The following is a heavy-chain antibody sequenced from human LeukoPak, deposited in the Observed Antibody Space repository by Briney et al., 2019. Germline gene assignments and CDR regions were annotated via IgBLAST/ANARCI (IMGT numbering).Heavy chain of an antibody. V-gene: IGHV3-15*01. CDR1: GFTFSNAW. D-gene: IGHD2-2*01. CDR3: TTGTPPGYCSSTSCYRGDAFDI. J-gene: IGHJ3*02. CDR2: IKSKTDGGTT. Sequence: GGSLRLSCAASGFTFSNAWMSWVRQAPGKGLEWVGRIKSKTDGGTTDYAAPVKGRFTISRDDSTNTLYLQMNSLKTEDTAVYYCTTGTPPGYCSSTSCYRGDAFDIWGQGTMVTVSS.